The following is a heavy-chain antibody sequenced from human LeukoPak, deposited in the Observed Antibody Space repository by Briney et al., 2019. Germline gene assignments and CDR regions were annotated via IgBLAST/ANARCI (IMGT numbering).Heavy chain of an antibody. CDR3: AKEITFGGVIVMTEDDY. Sequence: GSLRLSCAASGFTFSSYAMSWVRQAPGKGLEWVSAISGSGGSTYYADSVKGRFTISRDNSKNTLYLQMNSLRAEDTAVYYCAKEITFGGVIVMTEDDYWGQGTLVTVSS. V-gene: IGHV3-23*01. CDR2: ISGSGGST. D-gene: IGHD3-16*02. J-gene: IGHJ4*02. CDR1: GFTFSSYA.